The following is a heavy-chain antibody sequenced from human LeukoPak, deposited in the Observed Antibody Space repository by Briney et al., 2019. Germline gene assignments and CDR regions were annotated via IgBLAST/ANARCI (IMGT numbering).Heavy chain of an antibody. Sequence: ASVRVSCKASGYTFTGYYMHWVRQAPGQGLEWMGWINPNSGGTNYSQEFQGRVTITRDTSASTAYMELSSLRSEDMAVYYCARGTSGLLWFGEPTENNWFDPWGQGTLVTVSS. D-gene: IGHD3-10*01. V-gene: IGHV1-2*02. CDR3: ARGTSGLLWFGEPTENNWFDP. CDR1: GYTFTGYY. J-gene: IGHJ5*02. CDR2: INPNSGGT.